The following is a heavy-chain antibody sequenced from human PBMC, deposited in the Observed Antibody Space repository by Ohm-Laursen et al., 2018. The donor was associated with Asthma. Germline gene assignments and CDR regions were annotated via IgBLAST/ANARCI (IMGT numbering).Heavy chain of an antibody. Sequence: SLRLSCAASGFTFSSYGMHWVRQAPGKGLEWVGRIKSKTDGGTTDYAAPVKGRFTISRDDSKNTLYLQMNSLKTEDTAVYYCTTDASPYDYIWGSNAFDIWGQGTMVTVSS. CDR3: TTDASPYDYIWGSNAFDI. CDR1: GFTFSSYG. CDR2: IKSKTDGGTT. J-gene: IGHJ3*02. V-gene: IGHV3-15*01. D-gene: IGHD3-16*01.